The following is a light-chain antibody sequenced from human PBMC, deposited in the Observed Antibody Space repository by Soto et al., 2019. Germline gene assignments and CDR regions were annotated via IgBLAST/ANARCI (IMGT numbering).Light chain of an antibody. J-gene: IGLJ2*01. CDR3: SSYTSNYIVV. V-gene: IGLV2-8*01. CDR2: EVT. CDR1: NSDVGGYNY. Sequence: QSALTQPPSASGSPGQSVAISCTGTNSDVGGYNYVSWYQHHPGKAPKLMIYEVTKRPSGVPDRFSGSKSGNTASLTVSGLQAEDEAEYYCSSYTSNYIVVLGGGTKLTVL.